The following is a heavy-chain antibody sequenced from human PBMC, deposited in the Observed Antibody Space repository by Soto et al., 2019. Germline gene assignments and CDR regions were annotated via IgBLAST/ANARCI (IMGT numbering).Heavy chain of an antibody. CDR2: ISHLEST. D-gene: IGHD5-12*01. J-gene: IGHJ4*02. CDR3: ARGGGYDSFDY. V-gene: IGHV4-30-2*06. CDR1: GASISYGGFS. Sequence: QLQLQESGSGLVKTSETLSLTCTVSGASISYGGFSWSWIRQSPGKGLEWIGYISHLESTYFHPSFKSRLTMAIDRTRIQFSLKLSSVAAADMAVYYCARGGGYDSFDYWGQGVLVTVSS.